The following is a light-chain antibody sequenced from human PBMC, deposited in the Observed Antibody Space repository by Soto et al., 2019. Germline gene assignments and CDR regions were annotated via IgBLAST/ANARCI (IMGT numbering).Light chain of an antibody. CDR2: GAS. CDR1: QSVSSN. J-gene: IGKJ4*01. CDR3: QQYNNWLST. Sequence: EIVMTQSPATLSVSPGERATLSCRASQSVSSNLAWYQQKPGQAPRLLIYGASTRATGIPARFSGSGSGTEFTLHISSLQSEDFAVYYCQQYNNWLSTFGGGTKVEIK. V-gene: IGKV3-15*01.